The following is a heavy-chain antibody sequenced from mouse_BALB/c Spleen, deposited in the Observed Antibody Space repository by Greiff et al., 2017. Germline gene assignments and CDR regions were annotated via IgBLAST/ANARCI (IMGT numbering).Heavy chain of an antibody. D-gene: IGHD1-1*01. J-gene: IGHJ1*01. CDR3: ARSDYGSSYLWYFDV. CDR2: INPGSGGT. V-gene: IGHV1-54*03. CDR1: GYAFTNYL. Sequence: VQLQQSGAELVRPGPSVKVSCKASGYAFTNYLIEWVKQRPGQGLEWIGVINPGSGGTNYNEKFKGKATLTADKSSSTAYMQLSSLTSDDSAVYVCARSDYGSSYLWYFDVWGAGTTVTVSS.